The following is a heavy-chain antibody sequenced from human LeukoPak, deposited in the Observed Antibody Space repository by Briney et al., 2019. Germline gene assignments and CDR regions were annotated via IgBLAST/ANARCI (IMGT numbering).Heavy chain of an antibody. CDR1: GFTLSSYG. CDR3: AKDPFSCRSSGCHGIDY. Sequence: PGGSLRLSCAASGFTLSSYGMHWVRQAPGKGLEWVAVISYDGSNTYYADSVKGRLTISRDNSKNTLYLQMNSLRAEDTALYYCAKDPFSCRSSGCHGIDYWGQGTLVTVSS. CDR2: ISYDGSNT. V-gene: IGHV3-30*18. D-gene: IGHD6-19*01. J-gene: IGHJ4*02.